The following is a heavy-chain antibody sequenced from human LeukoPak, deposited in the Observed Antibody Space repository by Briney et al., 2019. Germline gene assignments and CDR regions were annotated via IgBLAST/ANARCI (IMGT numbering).Heavy chain of an antibody. CDR1: GGSISSYY. CDR2: ISYGGST. J-gene: IGHJ3*01. V-gene: IGHV4-59*01. D-gene: IGHD3-3*01. Sequence: SETLSLTCTVSGGSISSYYWTWIRQPPGRGLEWVGYISYGGSTNYNPSLKSRVTISVDTSTNQFPLKLSSVTAADTAVYYCARGIFGMVLNAFDLWGRGTMVTVSS. CDR3: ARGIFGMVLNAFDL.